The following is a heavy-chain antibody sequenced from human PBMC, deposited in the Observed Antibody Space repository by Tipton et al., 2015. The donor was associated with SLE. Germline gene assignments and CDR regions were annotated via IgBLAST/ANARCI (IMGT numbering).Heavy chain of an antibody. D-gene: IGHD3-16*02. CDR3: ATQGITFGGVIAHDAFDI. J-gene: IGHJ3*02. CDR2: IYSSGST. V-gene: IGHV4-61*02. Sequence: TLSLTCSVSGGSISSGGYYWSWIRQPAGKGLEWIGRIYSSGSTNYNPSLKSRVTISVDTSKNQFSLKLSSVTAADTAVYYCATQGITFGGVIAHDAFDIWGQGTMVTVSS. CDR1: GGSISSGGYY.